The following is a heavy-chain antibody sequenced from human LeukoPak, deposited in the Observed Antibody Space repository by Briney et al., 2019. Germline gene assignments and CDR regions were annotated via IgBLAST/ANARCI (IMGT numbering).Heavy chain of an antibody. Sequence: PSETLSLTCAVYGGSFSGYYWSWIRQPPGKGLEWIGEINHSGSTNYNPSLKSRVTISVDTSKNQFSLKLSSVTAADTAVYYCARLRGYSYGSYYYYYYMDVWGKGTTVTVSS. V-gene: IGHV4-34*01. J-gene: IGHJ6*03. CDR3: ARLRGYSYGSYYYYYYMDV. D-gene: IGHD5-18*01. CDR2: INHSGST. CDR1: GGSFSGYY.